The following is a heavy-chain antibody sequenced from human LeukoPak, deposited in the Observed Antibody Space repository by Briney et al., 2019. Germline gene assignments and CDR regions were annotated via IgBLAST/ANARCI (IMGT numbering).Heavy chain of an antibody. CDR3: ARSRGATH. CDR1: GFTFSDYY. CDR2: IGGSSGYT. V-gene: IGHV3-11*03. Sequence: PGGSLRLSCAASGFTFSDYYMSWIRQAPGEGLEWVSYIGGSSGYTDYAGSVKGRFTIPRDNAKNSLYLQMTSLRVEDTAVYYCARSRGATHWGQGTLVTVSS. D-gene: IGHD3-16*01. J-gene: IGHJ4*02.